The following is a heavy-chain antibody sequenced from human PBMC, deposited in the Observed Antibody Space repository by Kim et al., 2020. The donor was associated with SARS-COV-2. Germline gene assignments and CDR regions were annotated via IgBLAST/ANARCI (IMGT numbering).Heavy chain of an antibody. D-gene: IGHD4-4*01. V-gene: IGHV3-30*02. Sequence: ADSVKARFTISTDKSKNTLDLQMKSLRAEDTAVYYCAKDQTTVTTGFDYWGQGTLVTVSS. CDR3: AKDQTTVTTGFDY. J-gene: IGHJ4*02.